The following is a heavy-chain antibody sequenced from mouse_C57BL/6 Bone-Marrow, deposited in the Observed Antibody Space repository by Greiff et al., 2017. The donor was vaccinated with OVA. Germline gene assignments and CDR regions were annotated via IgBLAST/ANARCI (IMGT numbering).Heavy chain of an antibody. Sequence: EVQLQQSGPELVKPGASVKIPCKASGYTFTDYNMDWVKQSHGKSLEWIGDINPNNGGTIYNQKFKGKATLTVDKSSSTAYMELRSLTSEDTAVYYCAASHYYGSTHWGAMDYWGKGTSVTVSS. D-gene: IGHD1-1*01. V-gene: IGHV1-18*01. J-gene: IGHJ4*01. CDR2: INPNNGGT. CDR1: GYTFTDYN. CDR3: AASHYYGSTHWGAMDY.